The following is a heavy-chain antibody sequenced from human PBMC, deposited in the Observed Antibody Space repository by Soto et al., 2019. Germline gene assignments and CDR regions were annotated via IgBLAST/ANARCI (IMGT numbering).Heavy chain of an antibody. Sequence: GGSLRLSCAASGFTFSSYGMHWVRQAPGKGLEWVAVIWYDGSNKYYADSVKGRFTISRDNSKNTLYLQMNSLRAEETAVYYCARGLYGSGTNSGGGMDVWGQGTTVTVSS. D-gene: IGHD3-10*01. CDR1: GFTFSSYG. J-gene: IGHJ6*02. CDR2: IWYDGSNK. V-gene: IGHV3-33*01. CDR3: ARGLYGSGTNSGGGMDV.